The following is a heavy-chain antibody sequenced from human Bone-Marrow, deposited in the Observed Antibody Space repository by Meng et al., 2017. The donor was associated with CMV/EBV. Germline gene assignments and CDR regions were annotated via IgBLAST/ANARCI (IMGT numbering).Heavy chain of an antibody. CDR3: ASVGGYCSSTSCPFDAFDI. CDR1: GFSLSTSGVG. J-gene: IGHJ3*02. Sequence: SGPTLVKPTQTLTLTCTFSGFSLSTSGVGVGWIRQPPGKALEWLALIYWNDDKRYSPSLKSRLTITKDTSKNQVVLTMTNMDPVDTATYYCASVGGYCSSTSCPFDAFDIWGQGTRVTVSS. D-gene: IGHD2-2*01. CDR2: IYWNDDK. V-gene: IGHV2-5*01.